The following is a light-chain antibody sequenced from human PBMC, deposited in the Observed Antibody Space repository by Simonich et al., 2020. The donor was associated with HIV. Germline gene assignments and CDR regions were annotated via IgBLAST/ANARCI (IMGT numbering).Light chain of an antibody. CDR1: QSISTY. Sequence: DIQMTQSPSSLSASVGDRVTITCRARQSISTYLNWYQQKPEKAPKLLIYAASTLQSGVPSRFSGSGSGTDFTLTISILLPEDFATYYCQQSFSTPRYTFGQGTKVEIK. CDR3: QQSFSTPRYT. V-gene: IGKV1-39*01. J-gene: IGKJ2*01. CDR2: AAS.